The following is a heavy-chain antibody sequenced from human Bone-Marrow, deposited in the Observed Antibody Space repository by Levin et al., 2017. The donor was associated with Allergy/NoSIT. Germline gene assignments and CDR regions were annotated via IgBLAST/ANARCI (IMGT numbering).Heavy chain of an antibody. CDR1: GGSISSGGSS. J-gene: IGHJ5*02. CDR2: LFHTGST. Sequence: SETLSLTCALSGGSISSGGSSWSWIRQPPGKGLECIGYLFHTGSTYYNSSLKSRATISVDRPKHQFSLKLTSVTAADTAVYYCARSFTILRCGFDAWGQGILVTVSS. V-gene: IGHV4-30-2*01. D-gene: IGHD3-10*01. CDR3: ARSFTILRCGFDA.